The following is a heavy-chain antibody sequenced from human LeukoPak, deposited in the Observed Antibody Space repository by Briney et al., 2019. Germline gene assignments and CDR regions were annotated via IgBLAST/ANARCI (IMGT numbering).Heavy chain of an antibody. Sequence: PGGSLRLSCAASGFTVSSNYMSWVRQAPGKGLEWVSNIYSGGRTHYADAVRGRFTVPRDNSKNTLYLQMNSLRTEDTAVYYCARERHGRLVHWGQGTLVTVSS. CDR1: GFTVSSNY. V-gene: IGHV3-66*02. D-gene: IGHD6-25*01. CDR2: IYSGGRT. J-gene: IGHJ4*02. CDR3: ARERHGRLVH.